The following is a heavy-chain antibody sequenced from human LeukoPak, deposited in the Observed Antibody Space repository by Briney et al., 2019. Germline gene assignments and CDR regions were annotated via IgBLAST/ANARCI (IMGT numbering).Heavy chain of an antibody. CDR2: IIPIFGTA. D-gene: IGHD3-16*02. V-gene: IGHV1-69*13. Sequence: SVKVSCKASGGTFSSYAISWVRQAPGQGLERMGGIIPIFGTANYAQKFQGRVTITADESTSTTYMELSSLRSEDTAVYYCARDVGLRLGELSLYYFDYWGQGTLVTVSS. CDR1: GGTFSSYA. J-gene: IGHJ4*02. CDR3: ARDVGLRLGELSLYYFDY.